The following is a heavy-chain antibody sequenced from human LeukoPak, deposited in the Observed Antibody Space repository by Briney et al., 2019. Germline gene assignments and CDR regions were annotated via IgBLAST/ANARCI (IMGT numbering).Heavy chain of an antibody. Sequence: WASVKVSCKASGYTFISYDINWVRQASGQGLEWVGWMNPNSGNTGYAQKFQGRVTLTRDTSIRTAYMELSSLTSEDTAVYYCARRNLPFLELDSLGPGTLVHVSS. CDR2: MNPNSGNT. D-gene: IGHD3-3*01. CDR1: GYTFISYD. V-gene: IGHV1-8*03. CDR3: ARRNLPFLELDS. J-gene: IGHJ4*02.